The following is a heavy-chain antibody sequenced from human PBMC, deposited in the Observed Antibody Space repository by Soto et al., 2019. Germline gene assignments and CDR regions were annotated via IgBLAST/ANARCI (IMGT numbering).Heavy chain of an antibody. V-gene: IGHV3-13*05. CDR1: GFTFSSYD. Sequence: GGSLRLSCAASGFTFSSYDMHWVRQATGKGLEWVSAIGTAGDPYYPGSVKGRFTISRENAKNSLYLQMNSLRAGDTAVYYCARGTDYGGSKRRSPYGMNVWRQGTTVTVSS. CDR2: IGTAGDP. CDR3: ARGTDYGGSKRRSPYGMNV. D-gene: IGHD4-17*01. J-gene: IGHJ6*02.